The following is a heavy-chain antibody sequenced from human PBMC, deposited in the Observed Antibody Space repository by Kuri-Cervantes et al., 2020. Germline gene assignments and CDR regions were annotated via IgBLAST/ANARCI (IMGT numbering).Heavy chain of an antibody. J-gene: IGHJ4*02. CDR3: SRDMELLGLDY. Sequence: GESLKIPCVASGFTFSSYSMNWVRQAPGKGLEWVAVITYDGSNKYYADSVKGRFTISRDNSKDTLYLQMNSLRAEDTAVYYCSRDMELLGLDYWGQGTLVTVSS. V-gene: IGHV3-30*03. D-gene: IGHD1-26*01. CDR1: GFTFSSYS. CDR2: ITYDGSNK.